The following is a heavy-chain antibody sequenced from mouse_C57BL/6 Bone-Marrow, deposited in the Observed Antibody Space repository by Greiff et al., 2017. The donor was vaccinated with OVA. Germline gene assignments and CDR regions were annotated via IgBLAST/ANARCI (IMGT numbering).Heavy chain of an antibody. CDR2: IYPGDGDT. CDR1: GYAFSGSW. J-gene: IGHJ4*01. D-gene: IGHD3-1*01. CDR3: ARKPPSPLGAMDY. Sequence: VQLQQSGAELVKPGASVKISCKASGYAFSGSWMNWVKQRPGKGLEWIGRIYPGDGDTNYNGKFKGKATLTADKSSSTAYMQLSSLTSEDSAVYFCARKPPSPLGAMDYWGQGTSVTVSS. V-gene: IGHV1-82*01.